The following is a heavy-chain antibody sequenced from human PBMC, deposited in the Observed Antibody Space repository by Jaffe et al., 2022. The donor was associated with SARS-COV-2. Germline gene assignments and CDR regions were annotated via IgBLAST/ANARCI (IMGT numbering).Heavy chain of an antibody. J-gene: IGHJ4*02. CDR1: GFTFSSYA. Sequence: QVQLVESGGGVVQPGRSLRLSCAASGFTFSSYAMHWVRQAPGKGLEWVAVISYDGSNKYYADSVKGRFTISRDNSKNTLYLQMNSLRAEDTAVYYCARASVGSVTAIQASGYFDYWGQGTLVTVSS. D-gene: IGHD2-21*02. V-gene: IGHV3-30*04. CDR2: ISYDGSNK. CDR3: ARASVGSVTAIQASGYFDY.